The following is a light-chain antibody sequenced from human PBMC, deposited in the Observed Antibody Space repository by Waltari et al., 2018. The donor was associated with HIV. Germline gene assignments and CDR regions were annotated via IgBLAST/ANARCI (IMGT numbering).Light chain of an antibody. CDR2: EFT. CDR3: TSYTGSTNLL. V-gene: IGLV2-8*01. Sequence: QSALTQPPSASGSPGQSVTISCTGPISAVAGYAYASWYHHHPGNAPKLIIYEFTKRPSGVPDRFSGSKSDYTASLTVSGLQAEDEADYYCTSYTGSTNLLFGGGTKLTVL. J-gene: IGLJ2*01. CDR1: ISAVAGYAY.